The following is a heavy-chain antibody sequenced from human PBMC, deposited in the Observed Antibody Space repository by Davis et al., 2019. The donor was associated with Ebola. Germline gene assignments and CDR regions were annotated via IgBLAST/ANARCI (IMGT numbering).Heavy chain of an antibody. D-gene: IGHD2-15*01. CDR2: INPSDGST. CDR1: GYTFTSYY. J-gene: IGHJ5*01. CDR3: ARDWGGYCSGGSCHALDS. V-gene: IGHV1-46*01. Sequence: ASVKVSCKATGYTFTSYYLHWVRQSPGQGLEWMGLINPSDGSTYYAQKFQGRVTMTRDTSTSTVHMDLSSLRSDDTAMYYCARDWGGYCSGGSCHALDSWGEGTLVTVSP.